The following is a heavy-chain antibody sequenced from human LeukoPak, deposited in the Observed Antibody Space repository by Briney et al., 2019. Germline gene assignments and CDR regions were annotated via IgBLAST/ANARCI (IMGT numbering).Heavy chain of an antibody. J-gene: IGHJ6*03. V-gene: IGHV1-69*13. CDR2: IIPIFGTA. Sequence: ASVKVSCKASGYTFTSYAMNWVRQAPGQGLEWMGGIIPIFGTANYAQKFQGRVTITADESTSTAYMELSSLRSEDTAVYYCARDGEYYYYYMDVWGKGTTVTVSS. CDR3: ARDGEYYYYYMDV. CDR1: GYTFTSYA. D-gene: IGHD3-10*01.